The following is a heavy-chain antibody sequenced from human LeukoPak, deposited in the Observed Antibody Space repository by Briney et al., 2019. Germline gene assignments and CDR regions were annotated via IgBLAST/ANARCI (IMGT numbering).Heavy chain of an antibody. CDR1: GFTFSSYW. CDR2: LKQDGSEK. CDR3: ARYSYYDFWSGRKAFDI. Sequence: GGSLRLSCAASGFTFSSYWMSWVRQAPGKGLEWVANLKQDGSEKYYMDSVKGRFTISRDNAKNSLYLQMNSLRAEDTAVYYCARYSYYDFWSGRKAFDIWGQGTMVTVSS. D-gene: IGHD3-3*01. V-gene: IGHV3-7*01. J-gene: IGHJ3*02.